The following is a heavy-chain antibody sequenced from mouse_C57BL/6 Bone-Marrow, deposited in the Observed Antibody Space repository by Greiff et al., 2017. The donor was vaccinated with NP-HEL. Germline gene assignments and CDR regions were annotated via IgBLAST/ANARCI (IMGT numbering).Heavy chain of an antibody. Sequence: QVQLQQSGAELVKPGASVKMSCKASGYTFTSYWITWVKQRPGQGLEWIGDIYPGSGSTNCNEKFKSKATLTVDTSSSTAYMQLSSLTSEDSAVYYCARESYDVWFAYWGQGTLVTVSA. CDR1: GYTFTSYW. CDR2: IYPGSGST. D-gene: IGHD2-12*01. J-gene: IGHJ3*01. CDR3: ARESYDVWFAY. V-gene: IGHV1-55*01.